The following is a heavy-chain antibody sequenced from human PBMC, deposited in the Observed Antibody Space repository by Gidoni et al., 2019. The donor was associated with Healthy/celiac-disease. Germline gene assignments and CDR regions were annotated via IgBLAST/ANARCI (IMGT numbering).Heavy chain of an antibody. Sequence: QITLKESGPTLVKPTQTLTLTCTFSGFSLSTSGVGVGWIRQPPGKALEWLALIYWNDDKRYSPSLKSRLTITKDTSKNQVVLTMTNMDPVDTATYYCALESDYPDYYYYYGMDVWGQGTTVTVSS. CDR3: ALESDYPDYYYYYGMDV. D-gene: IGHD4-17*01. CDR1: GFSLSTSGVG. J-gene: IGHJ6*02. CDR2: IYWNDDK. V-gene: IGHV2-5*01.